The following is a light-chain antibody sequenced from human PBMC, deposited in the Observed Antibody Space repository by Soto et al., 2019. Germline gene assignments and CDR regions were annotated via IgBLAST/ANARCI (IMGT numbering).Light chain of an antibody. J-gene: IGLJ1*01. CDR1: SSYVGGYNY. CDR3: SSFAGSGTAYFV. Sequence: QSALTQPASVSGSPGQSITISCTGTSSYVGGYNYVSWYQQVPGKTPKLMIYEVSNRPSGVSNRFSGSKSGNTASLTISGLQSEDEADYYCSSFAGSGTAYFVFGTGTKLTVL. CDR2: EVS. V-gene: IGLV2-14*01.